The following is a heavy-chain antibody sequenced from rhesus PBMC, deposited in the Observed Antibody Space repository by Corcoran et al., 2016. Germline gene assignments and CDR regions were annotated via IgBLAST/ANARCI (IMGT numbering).Heavy chain of an antibody. V-gene: IGHV4-173*01. D-gene: IGHD2-39*01. CDR2: ISVSGGST. CDR3: ARWRWGVWNYFDY. J-gene: IGHJ4*01. Sequence: QLQLQESGPGLVKPSETLSLTCAVSGGSISSNYWSWIRQPPGKGLEWIGRISVSGGSTDYNPSLKNRVTISTVTSKNQFSLKLSFVTAADTAVYYCARWRWGVWNYFDYWGQGVLVTVSS. CDR1: GGSISSNY.